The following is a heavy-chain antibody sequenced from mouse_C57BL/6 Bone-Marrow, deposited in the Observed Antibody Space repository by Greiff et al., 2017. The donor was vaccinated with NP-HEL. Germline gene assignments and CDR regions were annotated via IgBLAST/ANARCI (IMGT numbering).Heavy chain of an antibody. J-gene: IGHJ2*01. CDR3: ARWDLLLRYVDY. CDR2: IYPGSGNT. CDR1: GYTFTDYY. Sequence: VQGVESGAELVRPGASVKLSCKASGYTFTDYYINWVKQRPGQGLEWIARIYPGSGNTYYNEKFKGKATLTAEKSSSTAYMQLSSLTSEDSAVYFCARWDLLLRYVDYWGQGTTLTVSS. V-gene: IGHV1-76*01. D-gene: IGHD1-1*01.